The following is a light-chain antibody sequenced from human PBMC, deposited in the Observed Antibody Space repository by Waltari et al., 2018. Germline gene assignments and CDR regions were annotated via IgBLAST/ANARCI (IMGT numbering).Light chain of an antibody. Sequence: QSALTLPASVSGSPGQSITISCTGTSSDVGGYNYVSWYQQHPGKAPKLMIYDVSNRPSGVSNRFSGSKSGNTASLTISGLQAEDEADYYCSSYISSSTLELFGGGTSLTVL. CDR1: SSDVGGYNY. CDR3: SSYISSSTLEL. V-gene: IGLV2-14*03. J-gene: IGLJ2*01. CDR2: DVS.